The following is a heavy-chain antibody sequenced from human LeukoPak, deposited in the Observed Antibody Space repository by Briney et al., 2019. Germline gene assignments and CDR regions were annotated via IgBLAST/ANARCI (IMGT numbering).Heavy chain of an antibody. J-gene: IGHJ5*02. CDR1: GFTFSSYG. CDR2: ISYDGSNK. D-gene: IGHD3-3*01. V-gene: IGHV3-30*18. Sequence: PGGSLRLSCAASGFTFSSYGMHWVRQAPGKGLGWVAVISYDGSNKYYADSVKGRFTISRDNSKNTLYLQMNSLRAEDTAVYYCAKDVGDFWSGYYTGLAFGWFDPWGQGTLVTVSS. CDR3: AKDVGDFWSGYYTGLAFGWFDP.